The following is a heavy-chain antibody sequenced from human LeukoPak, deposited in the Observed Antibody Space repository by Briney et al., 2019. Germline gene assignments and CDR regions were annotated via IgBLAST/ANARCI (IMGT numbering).Heavy chain of an antibody. J-gene: IGHJ4*02. CDR1: GGSISSGGYY. D-gene: IGHD5-24*01. CDR3: ARARPTYRGGYNLYFDY. CDR2: IYYSGST. V-gene: IGHV4-31*03. Sequence: SETLSLTCTVSGGSISSGGYYWSWIRQHPGKGLEWIGYIYYSGSTYYNPSLKSRVTISVDTSKNQFSLKLSSVTAADTAVYYCARARPTYRGGYNLYFDYWGQGTLVTVSS.